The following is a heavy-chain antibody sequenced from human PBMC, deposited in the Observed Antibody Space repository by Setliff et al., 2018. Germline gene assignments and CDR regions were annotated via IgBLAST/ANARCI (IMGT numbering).Heavy chain of an antibody. CDR2: ISSTSSSI. J-gene: IGHJ4*02. CDR3: ARVGVFGGGYFDF. CDR1: GFSFNGYA. Sequence: GGSLRLSCAASGFSFNGYAMNWVRQAPGRGLEWVSYISSTSSSIYYADSVKGRFTISRDNAKNSLYLQMDSLRAEDTAVYYCARVGVFGGGYFDFWGQGTLVTVSS. D-gene: IGHD3-16*01. V-gene: IGHV3-48*01.